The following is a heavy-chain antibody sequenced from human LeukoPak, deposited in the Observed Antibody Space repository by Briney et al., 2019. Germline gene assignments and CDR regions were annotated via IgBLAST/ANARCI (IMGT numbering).Heavy chain of an antibody. CDR2: IIPIFGTA. CDR1: GGTFSSYA. J-gene: IGHJ5*02. D-gene: IGHD2-2*01. Sequence: SVKVSCKSSGGTFSSYAISWVRQAPGQGLEWMGGIIPIFGTANHAQKFQGRVTITTDESTSTAYMELSSLRSEDTAVYYCAREGTYQLHLNWFDPWGQGTLVTVSS. V-gene: IGHV1-69*05. CDR3: AREGTYQLHLNWFDP.